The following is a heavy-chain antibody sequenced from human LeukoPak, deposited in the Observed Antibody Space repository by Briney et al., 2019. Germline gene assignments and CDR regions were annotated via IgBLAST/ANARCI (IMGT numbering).Heavy chain of an antibody. D-gene: IGHD3-3*01. CDR3: TRDADYYYDFWRGYSGWFDP. CDR2: IRSKAYGGTT. V-gene: IGHV3-49*05. J-gene: IGHJ5*02. CDR1: GFTFGDYA. Sequence: NPGRSLRLSCTASGFTFGDYAMSWFRQAPGKWLEWVGVIRSKAYGGTTEYAASVKGRFTISRDDSKSIAYLQMNSLKTEDTAVYYCTRDADYYYDFWRGYSGWFDPWGQGTLVTVSS.